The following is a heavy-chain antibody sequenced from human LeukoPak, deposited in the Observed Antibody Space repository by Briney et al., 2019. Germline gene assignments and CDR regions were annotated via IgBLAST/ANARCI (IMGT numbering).Heavy chain of an antibody. CDR3: ARAKRWLERNIYGFDY. Sequence: GASVKVSCKASGYTFTSYGISWVRQAPGQGLEWMGWISAYNGNTNYAQKLQGRVTMTTDTSTSTAYMELRSLRSDDTAVYYCARAKRWLERNIYGFDYWGQGTLVTVSS. J-gene: IGHJ4*02. D-gene: IGHD6-19*01. CDR1: GYTFTSYG. CDR2: ISAYNGNT. V-gene: IGHV1-18*04.